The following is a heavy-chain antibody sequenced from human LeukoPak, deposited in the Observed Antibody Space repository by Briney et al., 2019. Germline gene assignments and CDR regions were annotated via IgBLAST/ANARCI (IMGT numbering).Heavy chain of an antibody. CDR1: GFTFSTYA. Sequence: GGSLRLSCAASGFTFSTYAVHWVRQAPGKGLEYVSSISSDGDSTYHADSVKGRFTISRDNSQNTLYLQMGSLRAEDMAVYYCARSSLAAGANWFDPWGLGTLVTVSS. V-gene: IGHV3-64*02. D-gene: IGHD6-13*01. CDR3: ARSSLAAGANWFDP. CDR2: ISSDGDST. J-gene: IGHJ5*02.